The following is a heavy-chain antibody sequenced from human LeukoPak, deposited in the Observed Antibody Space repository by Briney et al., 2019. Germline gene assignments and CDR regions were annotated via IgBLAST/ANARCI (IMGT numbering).Heavy chain of an antibody. J-gene: IGHJ4*02. CDR3: ARARRPGGYASGFFDY. CDR2: IYTSGST. Sequence: SETLSLTCTVSGGSISSYYWSWIRQPAGKGLEWIGRIYTSGSTNYNPSLKSQVTMSVDTSKNQFSLKLSSVTAADTAVYYCARARRPGGYASGFFDYWGQGTLVTVSS. CDR1: GGSISSYY. D-gene: IGHD3-10*01. V-gene: IGHV4-4*07.